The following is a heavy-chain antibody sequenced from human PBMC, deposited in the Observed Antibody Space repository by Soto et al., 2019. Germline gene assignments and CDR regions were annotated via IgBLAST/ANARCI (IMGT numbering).Heavy chain of an antibody. Sequence: GVSLRLSCAASGCTFRSYSMNWVRQAPGKGLEWVSSISSSSSYIYYADSVKGRFTISSDNAKNSLYLQMNSLRAEDPAVYYCARSGWRYYGMAVWGQGTTVTVSS. V-gene: IGHV3-21*01. CDR1: GCTFRSYS. D-gene: IGHD6-19*01. CDR3: ARSGWRYYGMAV. J-gene: IGHJ6*02. CDR2: ISSSSSYI.